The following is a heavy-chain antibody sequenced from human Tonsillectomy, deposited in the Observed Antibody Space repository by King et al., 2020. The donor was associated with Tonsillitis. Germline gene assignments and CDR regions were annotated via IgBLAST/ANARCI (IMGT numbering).Heavy chain of an antibody. J-gene: IGHJ4*02. CDR1: GFSLSTSAMC. V-gene: IGHV2-70*01. D-gene: IGHD3-3*01. CDR2: IDWDDDK. Sequence: VTLKESGPALVRPTQTLTLTCTFSGFSLSTSAMCVSWIRQPPGTALEWLALIDWDDDKYYSTSLKTRLTISKDTSKNQVVLTMTNMDPVDTATYYCARLSNDFWSGYADYWGQGTLVTVSS. CDR3: ARLSNDFWSGYADY.